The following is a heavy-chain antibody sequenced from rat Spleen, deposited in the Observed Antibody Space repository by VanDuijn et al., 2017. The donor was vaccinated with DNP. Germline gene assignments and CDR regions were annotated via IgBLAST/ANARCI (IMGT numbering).Heavy chain of an antibody. V-gene: IGHV5-29*01. D-gene: IGHD4-2*01. CDR3: TRATGFDY. CDR2: ISYDGGST. Sequence: EVQLVETGGGLVQPGRSLKLSCAASGFTISDYGMHWIRQAPGKGLEWVATISYDGGSTYHRDSVKGRFTISRDNAKGTLYLQMNSLRSEDTATYYCTRATGFDYWGQGVMVTVSS. J-gene: IGHJ2*01. CDR1: GFTISDYG.